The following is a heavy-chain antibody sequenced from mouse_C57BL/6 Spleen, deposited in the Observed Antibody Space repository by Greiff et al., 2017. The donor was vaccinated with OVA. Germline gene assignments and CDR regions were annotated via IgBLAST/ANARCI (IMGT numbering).Heavy chain of an antibody. CDR3: ARPYYDYDDWYFDV. J-gene: IGHJ1*03. CDR1: GFTFSDYG. Sequence: EVNLVESGGGLVKPGGSLKLSCAASGFTFSDYGMHWVRQAPEKGLEWVAYISSGSSTIYYADTVKGRFTISRDNAKNTLFLQMTSLRSEDTAMYYCARPYYDYDDWYFDVWGTGTTVTVSS. V-gene: IGHV5-17*01. CDR2: ISSGSSTI. D-gene: IGHD2-4*01.